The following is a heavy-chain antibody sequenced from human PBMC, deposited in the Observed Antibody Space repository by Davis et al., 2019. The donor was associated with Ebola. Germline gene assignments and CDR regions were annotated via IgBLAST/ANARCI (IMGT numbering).Heavy chain of an antibody. Sequence: PGGSLRLSCAASGFAFNSHWMNWVRRAPGKGLVWVSRISTDGSVTRYADSVKGRFTISRDNAKNTVYLQMNSLRVEDTAVYYCAKDFGGPVDNWGQGTLVTVSS. CDR1: GFAFNSHW. CDR2: ISTDGSVT. D-gene: IGHD3-3*01. J-gene: IGHJ4*02. CDR3: AKDFGGPVDN. V-gene: IGHV3-74*01.